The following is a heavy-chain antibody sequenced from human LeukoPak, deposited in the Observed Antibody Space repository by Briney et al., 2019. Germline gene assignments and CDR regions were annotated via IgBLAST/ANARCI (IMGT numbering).Heavy chain of an antibody. CDR2: TSYDGGNK. D-gene: IGHD6-13*01. CDR3: ARGGTSSSWYVDY. CDR1: GFTFRSHA. J-gene: IGHJ4*02. Sequence: GGSLILSCSTSGFTFRSHAMHWVRQAPGKGLEWVAVTSYDGGNKFYADSVKGRFTISRDNSKNTLNLQMNSLRTEDTAVYFCARGGTSSSWYVDYWGQGTLVTVSS. V-gene: IGHV3-30*04.